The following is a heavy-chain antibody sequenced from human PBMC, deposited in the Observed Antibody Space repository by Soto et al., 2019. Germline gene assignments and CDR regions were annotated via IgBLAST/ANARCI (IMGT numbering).Heavy chain of an antibody. J-gene: IGHJ3*02. CDR2: IVVGSGNT. D-gene: IGHD5-12*01. V-gene: IGHV1-58*02. CDR3: AADPHRSGYELRGAFDI. CDR1: GFTFTSSA. Sequence: QMQLVQSGPEVKKPGTSVKVSCKASGFTFTSSAMQWVRQARGQRIEWKGWIVVGSGNTNYAQKFQERVTITRDMSTSTAYMELSSLRSEETAVYYCAADPHRSGYELRGAFDIWGQGTMVTVSS.